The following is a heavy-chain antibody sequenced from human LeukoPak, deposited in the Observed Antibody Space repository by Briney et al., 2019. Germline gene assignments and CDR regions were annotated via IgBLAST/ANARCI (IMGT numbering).Heavy chain of an antibody. CDR2: ISSSSSTI. J-gene: IGHJ6*03. V-gene: IGHV3-48*01. D-gene: IGHD6-13*01. CDR3: ARELTGYSSSWYPYYMDV. Sequence: GGSLRLSCAASGFTFSSYSMNWVRQAPGKGLEWVSYISSSSSTIYYADSVKGRFTISRDNAKNSLYLQMNSLRAEDTAVYYCARELTGYSSSWYPYYMDVWGKGTTVTVSS. CDR1: GFTFSSYS.